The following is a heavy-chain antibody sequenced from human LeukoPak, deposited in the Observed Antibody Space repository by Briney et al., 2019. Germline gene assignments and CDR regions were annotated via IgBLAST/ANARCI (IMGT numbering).Heavy chain of an antibody. V-gene: IGHV1-18*01. CDR1: GYTFTSYG. J-gene: IGHJ4*02. CDR3: ARDAGITGTTCPDY. Sequence: ASVKVSCKASGYTFTSYGISWVRQAPGQGFEWMGWISAYNGNTNYAQKLQGRVTMTTDTSTSTAYMELRSLRSDDTAVYYCARDAGITGTTCPDYWGQGTLVTVSS. CDR2: ISAYNGNT. D-gene: IGHD1-20*01.